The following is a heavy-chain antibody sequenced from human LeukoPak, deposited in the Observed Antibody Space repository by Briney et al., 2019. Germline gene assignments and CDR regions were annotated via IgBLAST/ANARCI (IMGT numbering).Heavy chain of an antibody. J-gene: IGHJ5*02. V-gene: IGHV4-59*01. Sequence: PSETLSLTCTVSGGSISSYYWSWIRQPPGKGLEWIGYIYYSGSTNYNPSLKSRVTISVDTSKNQFSLKLSSVTAADTAVYYCARAHVLRFLEWLPPWFDPWGQGTLVTVSS. CDR2: IYYSGST. CDR3: ARAHVLRFLEWLPPWFDP. D-gene: IGHD3-3*01. CDR1: GGSISSYY.